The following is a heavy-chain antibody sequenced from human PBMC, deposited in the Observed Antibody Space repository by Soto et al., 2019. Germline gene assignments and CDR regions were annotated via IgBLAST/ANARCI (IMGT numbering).Heavy chain of an antibody. Sequence: GALRLSCAASGFTFSTYGMQWVRQAPGKGLEWVAVISYDGYLKYYVDAVKGRFTVARDNSKNTLFLEMNSLRVEDTAVYFCAKDFKVSGSHYGTLNYYYGMDVWGQGTTVTVSS. CDR1: GFTFSTYG. CDR2: ISYDGYLK. CDR3: AKDFKVSGSHYGTLNYYYGMDV. V-gene: IGHV3-30*18. J-gene: IGHJ6*02. D-gene: IGHD3-10*01.